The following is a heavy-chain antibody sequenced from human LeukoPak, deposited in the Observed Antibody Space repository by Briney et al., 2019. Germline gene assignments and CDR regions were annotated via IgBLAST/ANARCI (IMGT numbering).Heavy chain of an antibody. J-gene: IGHJ4*02. CDR2: IYYSGST. V-gene: IGHV4-39*01. CDR3: ARLYYDSSGYYQICYFDY. Sequence: SETLSLTCTVSGGSISSSSYYWGWIRQPPGKGMEWIGSIYYSGSTYYNPSLKSRVTISVDTSKNQFSLNLSSVTAADTAVYYCARLYYDSSGYYQICYFDYWGQGTLVTVSS. D-gene: IGHD3-22*01. CDR1: GGSISSSSYY.